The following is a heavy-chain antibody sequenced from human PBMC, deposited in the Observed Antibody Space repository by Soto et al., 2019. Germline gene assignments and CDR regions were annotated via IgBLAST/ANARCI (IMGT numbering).Heavy chain of an antibody. Sequence: EVQLLESGGGLVQPGGSLRLSCAASGFTFSSYAMSWVRQAPGKGLEWVSAISGSGGSTYYADSVKGRFTISRDNSKNTLYLQVNSLRAEDTAVYYCAKFGVAARPNYYYYGMDVWGQGTTVTVSS. CDR3: AKFGVAARPNYYYYGMDV. V-gene: IGHV3-23*01. CDR1: GFTFSSYA. CDR2: ISGSGGST. J-gene: IGHJ6*02. D-gene: IGHD6-6*01.